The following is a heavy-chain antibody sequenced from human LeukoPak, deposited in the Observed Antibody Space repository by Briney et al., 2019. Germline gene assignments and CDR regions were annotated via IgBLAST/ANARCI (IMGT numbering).Heavy chain of an antibody. CDR3: AREQMYYDILTGYHYLFDY. D-gene: IGHD3-9*01. CDR1: GGTFSSYA. CDR2: IIPILGIA. V-gene: IGHV1-69*04. J-gene: IGHJ4*02. Sequence: GSSVKVSCKASGGTFSSYAISWVRQAPGQGLEWMGRIIPILGIANYAQKFQRRVTITADKSTSTAYMELSSLRSEDTAVYYCAREQMYYDILTGYHYLFDYWGQGTLVTVSS.